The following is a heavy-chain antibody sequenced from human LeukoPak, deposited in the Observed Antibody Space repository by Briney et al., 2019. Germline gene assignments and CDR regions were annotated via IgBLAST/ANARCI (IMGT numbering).Heavy chain of an antibody. CDR3: ASRSSWYGGAWFDY. CDR2: IYYSGST. V-gene: IGHV4-39*01. CDR1: GGSISSGDYY. J-gene: IGHJ4*02. Sequence: PSETLSLTCTVSGGSISSGDYYWSWIRQPPGKGLEWIGSIYYSGSTYYNPSLKSRVTISVDTSKNQFSLKLSSVTAADTAVYYCASRSSWYGGAWFDYWGQGTLVTVSS. D-gene: IGHD6-13*01.